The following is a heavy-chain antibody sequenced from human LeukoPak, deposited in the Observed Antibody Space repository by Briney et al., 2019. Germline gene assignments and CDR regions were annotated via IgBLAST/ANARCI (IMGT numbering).Heavy chain of an antibody. CDR1: GFTFSSYA. V-gene: IGHV3-23*01. J-gene: IGHJ4*02. CDR3: AKDHLYGGFDY. D-gene: IGHD3-10*02. Sequence: GGSLRLSCAASGFTFSSYAMSWVRQAPGKGLEWVSTISGSGGSTYYADSLKGRFTISRDNSKNTLYLQMNSLRAEDTAVYYCAKDHLYGGFDYWGQGTLVTVSS. CDR2: ISGSGGST.